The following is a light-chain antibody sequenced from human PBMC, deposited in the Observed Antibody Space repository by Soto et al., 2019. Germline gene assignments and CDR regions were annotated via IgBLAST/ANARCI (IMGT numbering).Light chain of an antibody. Sequence: DIVMTQSPVTLSVSPGDRATLSCRASQSVGHNLAWFQQKPGQAPRLLIYGASAGATGIPDRFSGSGFGTELTLTISSLQSEDLAVYYCQQYNNWRRTFGQGTKVEMK. J-gene: IGKJ1*01. CDR3: QQYNNWRRT. CDR2: GAS. V-gene: IGKV3-15*01. CDR1: QSVGHN.